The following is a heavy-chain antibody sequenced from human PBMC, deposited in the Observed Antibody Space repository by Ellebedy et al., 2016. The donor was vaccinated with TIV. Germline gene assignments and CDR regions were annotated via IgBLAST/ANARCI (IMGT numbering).Heavy chain of an antibody. CDR3: SSSRVGAFDY. CDR1: GYTFTDHY. Sequence: ASVKVSXXASGYTFTDHYIHWVRQAPGQGLEWMGWINPPNGRTNYARNFQGRVSMTRDTPITTVYMELSGLRSDDTAVYYCSSSRVGAFDYWGQGTLVTVSS. V-gene: IGHV1-2*02. D-gene: IGHD1-26*01. CDR2: INPPNGRT. J-gene: IGHJ4*02.